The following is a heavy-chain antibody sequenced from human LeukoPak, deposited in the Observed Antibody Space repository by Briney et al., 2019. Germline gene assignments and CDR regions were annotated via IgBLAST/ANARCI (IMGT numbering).Heavy chain of an antibody. D-gene: IGHD3-16*01. V-gene: IGHV4-59*08. CDR1: GGSIRSYY. CDR2: VYYSGST. CDR3: ARHFTGPGTYTPYFGMDV. Sequence: DPSETLSLTCTLSGGSIRSYYCSWIRQPPGKGLEWVGYVYYSGSTSYNPSLKSRVTISVDASKNQFSLKLSSWTAADTAVYYCARHFTGPGTYTPYFGMDVWGQGTTVTVSS. J-gene: IGHJ6*02.